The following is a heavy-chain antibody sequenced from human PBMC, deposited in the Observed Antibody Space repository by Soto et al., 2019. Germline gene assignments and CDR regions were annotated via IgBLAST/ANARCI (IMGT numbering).Heavy chain of an antibody. CDR1: GGSISSYY. V-gene: IGHV4-59*01. D-gene: IGHD6-19*01. CDR2: IYYSGRT. J-gene: IGHJ3*02. Sequence: QVQLQESGPGLVKPSETLSLTCTVSGGSISSYYWSWIRQPPGKGLEWLGYIYYSGRTNYNPSLKSRVTISVDTSKNQFSLKLSSVTAADTAVYYCAQWLVPGGAFDIWGQGTMVTVSS. CDR3: AQWLVPGGAFDI.